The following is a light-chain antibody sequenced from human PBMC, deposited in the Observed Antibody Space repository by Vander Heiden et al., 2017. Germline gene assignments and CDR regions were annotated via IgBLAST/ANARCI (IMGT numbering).Light chain of an antibody. Sequence: DIQMTQSPSSLSASVGDRVTITCRASQSVSRHLNWYQQKPGKAPQVLIHAASSLQSGVPSRFSGSGSGTDFTLTINRLQPEDFATYYCQQTDSTPHTFGHGTKVDI. CDR1: QSVSRH. J-gene: IGKJ3*01. CDR2: AAS. CDR3: QQTDSTPHT. V-gene: IGKV1-39*01.